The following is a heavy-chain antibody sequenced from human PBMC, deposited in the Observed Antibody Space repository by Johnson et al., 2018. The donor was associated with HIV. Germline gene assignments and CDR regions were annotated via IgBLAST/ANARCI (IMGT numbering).Heavy chain of an antibody. V-gene: IGHV3-13*01. CDR1: GFTFSSYD. CDR3: ARGQGAVAGWGAFDL. CDR2: IGTTGDT. Sequence: VQLVESGGGLVQPGGSLRLSCAASGFTFSSYDMHWVRQPTGKGLEWVSAIGTTGDTYYPGSVKGRFTISREIAKNSLYLQMNSLRAGDTAVYYCARGQGAVAGWGAFDLWGQGTMVTVSS. J-gene: IGHJ3*01. D-gene: IGHD6-19*01.